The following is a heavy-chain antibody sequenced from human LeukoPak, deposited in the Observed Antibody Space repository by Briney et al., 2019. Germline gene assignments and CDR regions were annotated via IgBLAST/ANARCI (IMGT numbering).Heavy chain of an antibody. CDR1: GFTFGSYA. CDR2: ISGSGGST. J-gene: IGHJ4*02. V-gene: IGHV3-23*01. D-gene: IGHD5-12*01. CDR3: VKRGGYSGYDLNFDY. Sequence: GGSLRLSCAVSGFTFGSYAMNWVRQAPGKGLEWVSGISGSGGSTYYADPMKGRFTISRDNSKNTLYLQMSSLRAEDTAVYYCVKRGGYSGYDLNFDYWGQGTLVTVSS.